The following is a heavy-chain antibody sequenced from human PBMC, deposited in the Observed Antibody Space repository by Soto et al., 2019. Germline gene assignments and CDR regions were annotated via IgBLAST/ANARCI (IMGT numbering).Heavy chain of an antibody. D-gene: IGHD2-21*02. CDR3: AAPPGDSYYYYGMDV. V-gene: IGHV3-30*03. CDR1: GFTFSSYG. Sequence: QVQLVESGGGVVQPGRSLRLSCAASGFTFSSYGMHWVRQAPGKGLEWVAVISYDGSNKYYADSVKGRFTISRDNSKNTLYLQMNSLRAEDTAEYYCAAPPGDSYYYYGMDVWGQGTTVTVSS. CDR2: ISYDGSNK. J-gene: IGHJ6*02.